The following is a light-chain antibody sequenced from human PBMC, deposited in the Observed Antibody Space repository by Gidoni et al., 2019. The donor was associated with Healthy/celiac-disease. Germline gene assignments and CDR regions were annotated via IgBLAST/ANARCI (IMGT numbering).Light chain of an antibody. J-gene: IGKJ3*01. CDR1: QDISNY. Sequence: DIQMTQSPSSLSASVGDRVTITCQASQDISNYLNWYQQKPGKAPKLLIYDASNLETGVASRFSGSGSGTDFTFTISSLQPEDIATYYCQHGFTFGPGTKVDIK. CDR3: QHGFT. V-gene: IGKV1-33*01. CDR2: DAS.